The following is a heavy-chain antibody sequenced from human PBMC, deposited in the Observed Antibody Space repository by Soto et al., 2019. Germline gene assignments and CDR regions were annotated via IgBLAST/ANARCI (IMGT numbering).Heavy chain of an antibody. CDR3: ASTQLGSGSYYPFDY. D-gene: IGHD3-10*01. V-gene: IGHV4-39*01. J-gene: IGHJ4*02. CDR2: IYYSGST. Sequence: PSETLSLTCTVSGGSISSSSYYGGWIRQPPGKGLEWIGSIYYSGSTYYNPSLKSRVTISVDTSKNQFSLKLSSVTAADTAVYYCASTQLGSGSYYPFDYWGQGTLVTVSS. CDR1: GGSISSSSYY.